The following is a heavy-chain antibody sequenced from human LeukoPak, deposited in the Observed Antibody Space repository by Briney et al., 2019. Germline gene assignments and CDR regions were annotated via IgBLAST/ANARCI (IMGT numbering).Heavy chain of an antibody. J-gene: IGHJ4*02. CDR3: ARAYDFWSGYYFDY. D-gene: IGHD3-3*01. CDR1: GFTFSSYA. CDR2: ISGSGGST. V-gene: IGHV3-23*01. Sequence: GGSLRLSCAASGFTFSSYAMSWVRQAPGKGLEWVSAISGSGGSTYYADSVKGRFTISRDNSKNTLYLQMNSLRAEDTAVYYCARAYDFWSGYYFDYWGQGTLVTVPS.